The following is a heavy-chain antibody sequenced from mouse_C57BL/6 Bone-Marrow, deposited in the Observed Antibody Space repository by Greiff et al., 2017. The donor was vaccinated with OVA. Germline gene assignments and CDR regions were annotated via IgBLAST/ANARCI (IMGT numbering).Heavy chain of an antibody. V-gene: IGHV6-3*01. CDR3: TLITTVVATDYYAMDY. D-gene: IGHD1-1*01. CDR1: GFTFSNYW. CDR2: IRLKSDNYAT. Sequence: EVKLVESGGGLVQPGGSMKLSCVASGFTFSNYWMNWVRQSPEKGLEWVAQIRLKSDNYATHYAESVKGRFTISRDDSKSSVYLQMNNLRAEDTGIYYCTLITTVVATDYYAMDYWGQGTSVTVSS. J-gene: IGHJ4*01.